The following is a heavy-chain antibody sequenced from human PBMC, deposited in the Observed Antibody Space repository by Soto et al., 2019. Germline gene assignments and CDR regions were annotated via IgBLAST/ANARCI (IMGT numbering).Heavy chain of an antibody. Sequence: PGESLKISCQGSGYRFSSYWIAWVRQMPGKGLERMGIIYPGDSDTIYSPSFQGQVTFSVDKSTSTAYLQWSSLKASDTAMYYCARQGSNGAYYYYGMDVWGQGTTVTVSS. CDR3: ARQGSNGAYYYYGMDV. CDR2: IYPGDSDT. D-gene: IGHD2-8*01. V-gene: IGHV5-51*01. J-gene: IGHJ6*02. CDR1: GYRFSSYW.